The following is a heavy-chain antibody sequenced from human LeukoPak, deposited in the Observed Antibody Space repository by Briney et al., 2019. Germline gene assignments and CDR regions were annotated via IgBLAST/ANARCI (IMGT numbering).Heavy chain of an antibody. CDR2: IYYSGST. CDR1: GGSISSYY. D-gene: IGHD3-22*01. J-gene: IGHJ4*02. CDR3: AATYYYDSSGYLGY. V-gene: IGHV4-59*08. Sequence: SETLSLTCTVSGGSISSYYWSWLRQPPGKGLEWIGYIYYSGSTNYNPSLKSRVTISVDTSKNQFSLKLSSVTAADTAVYYCAATYYYDSSGYLGYWGQGTLVTVSS.